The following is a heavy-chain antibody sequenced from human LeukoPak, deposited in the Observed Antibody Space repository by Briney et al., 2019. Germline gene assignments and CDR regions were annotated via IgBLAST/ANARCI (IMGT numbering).Heavy chain of an antibody. CDR2: INPNSGGT. J-gene: IGHJ4*02. CDR3: ARDLYSSSLSYYFDY. CDR1: GYTFTGYY. V-gene: IGHV1-2*04. D-gene: IGHD6-13*01. Sequence: ASVKVSCKASGYTFTGYYMHWVRQAPGQGLEWMGWINPNSGGTNYAQKFQGWVTMTRDTSISTAYVELSRLRSDDTAVYYCARDLYSSSLSYYFDYWGQGTLVTVSS.